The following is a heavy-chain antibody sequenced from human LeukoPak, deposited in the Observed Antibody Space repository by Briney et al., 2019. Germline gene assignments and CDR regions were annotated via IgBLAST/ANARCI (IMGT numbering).Heavy chain of an antibody. CDR3: AKVLLYSSGGGDYLDN. CDR2: ISYDGSNK. D-gene: IGHD6-19*01. CDR1: GFTFSSHG. J-gene: IGHJ4*02. V-gene: IGHV3-30*18. Sequence: GGSLRLSCAASGFTFSSHGMHWVRQAPGKGLEWVAVISYDGSNKYYADSVKGRLTISRDNSKNTLYLQMNSLNAEDTAWYYWAKVLLYSSGGGDYLDNGGQGTLVTVSS.